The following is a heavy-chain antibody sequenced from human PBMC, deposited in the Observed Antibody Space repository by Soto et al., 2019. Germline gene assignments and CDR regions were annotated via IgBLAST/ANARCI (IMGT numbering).Heavy chain of an antibody. V-gene: IGHV3-21*01. Sequence: PGGSLRLSCAASGFTFSSYSMNWVRQAPGKGLGWVSSISSSSSYIYYADSVKGRFTISRDNAKNSLYLQMNSLRAEDTAVYYCARDCSSTSCPIGGFDYWGQGTLVTVSS. J-gene: IGHJ4*02. D-gene: IGHD2-2*01. CDR1: GFTFSSYS. CDR3: ARDCSSTSCPIGGFDY. CDR2: ISSSSSYI.